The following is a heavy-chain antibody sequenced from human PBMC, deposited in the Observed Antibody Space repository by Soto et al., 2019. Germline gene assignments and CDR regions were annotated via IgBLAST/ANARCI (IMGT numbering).Heavy chain of an antibody. D-gene: IGHD1-1*01. CDR2: ISWNSGSI. V-gene: IGHV3-9*01. J-gene: IGHJ6*02. CDR3: AKGRTGTKGGMDV. Sequence: EVLLVESGGGLVQPGRSLRLSCAASGFTFDDYAMHWVRQAPGKGLEWVSGISWNSGSIGYADSVKGRFTISRDKAKNSLYLQMNSLRAEDTALYYCAKGRTGTKGGMDVWGQGTTVTVSS. CDR1: GFTFDDYA.